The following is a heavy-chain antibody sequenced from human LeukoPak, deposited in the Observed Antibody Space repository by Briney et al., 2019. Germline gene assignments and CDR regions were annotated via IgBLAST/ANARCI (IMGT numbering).Heavy chain of an antibody. CDR3: ARGRARFRPIDY. V-gene: IGHV1-2*02. CDR2: INPNSGGT. D-gene: IGHD3-3*01. J-gene: IGHJ4*02. CDR1: GYTLTDYY. Sequence: ASVKVSCKASGYTLTDYYMHWVRQAPGQGLEWMGWINPNSGGTNYAQKFQGRVTMTRDTSISTAYMELSRLRSDDTAVYYCARGRARFRPIDYWGQGTLVTVSS.